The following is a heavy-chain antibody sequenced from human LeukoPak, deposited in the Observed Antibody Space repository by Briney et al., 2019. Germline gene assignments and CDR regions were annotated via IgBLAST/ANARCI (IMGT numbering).Heavy chain of an antibody. CDR3: ARGLYYDFWSGYMVPFDY. D-gene: IGHD3-3*01. Sequence: SETLSLTCAVYGGSFSGYYWSWIRQPPGKGLEWIGEINHSGSTNYNPSLKSRVTISVDTSKNRFSLKLSSVTAADMAVYYCARGLYYDFWSGYMVPFDYWSQGTLVTVSS. CDR2: INHSGST. J-gene: IGHJ4*02. CDR1: GGSFSGYY. V-gene: IGHV4-34*01.